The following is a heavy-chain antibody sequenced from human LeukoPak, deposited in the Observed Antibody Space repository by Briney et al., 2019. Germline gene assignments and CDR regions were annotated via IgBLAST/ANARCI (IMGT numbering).Heavy chain of an antibody. D-gene: IGHD3-3*01. CDR3: ARDPPSITIFGVVTNY. CDR2: IYSGGST. Sequence: GGSLRLSCAASGFTVSSNYMSWVRQAPGKGLEWISVIYSGGSTYYADSVKGRFTISRDNSKNTLYLQMNSLRAEDTAVYYCARDPPSITIFGVVTNYWGQGTLVTVSS. CDR1: GFTVSSNY. V-gene: IGHV3-66*01. J-gene: IGHJ4*02.